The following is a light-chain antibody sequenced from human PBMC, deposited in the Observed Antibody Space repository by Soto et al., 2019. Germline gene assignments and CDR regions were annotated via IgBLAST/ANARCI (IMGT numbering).Light chain of an antibody. CDR2: DAS. CDR3: QHRSNWIT. Sequence: MVLKQSPTTLSLSPGERATLSCRASQSVSSYLAWYQQQPGPAPRLLIYDASNRATGIPARFSGSGSGTDFTLTISSLEPEDFAVYYCQHRSNWITFGQGTRLEIK. J-gene: IGKJ5*01. V-gene: IGKV3-11*01. CDR1: QSVSSY.